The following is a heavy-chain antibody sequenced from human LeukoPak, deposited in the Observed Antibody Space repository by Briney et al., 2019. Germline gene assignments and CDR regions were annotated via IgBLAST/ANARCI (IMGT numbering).Heavy chain of an antibody. V-gene: IGHV4-34*01. Sequence: PSQTLSLTCAVYGGSSSGYYWSCIRQPPGNGLEWIGEINHSGSPTYNPTLKARSTISVDTSKNQFSLKLSSVTAADTAVYYCARGARYYGSGTVGNYYYYMDVWGKGTTVTVSS. CDR3: ARGARYYGSGTVGNYYYYMDV. J-gene: IGHJ6*03. CDR1: GGSSSGYY. D-gene: IGHD3-10*01. CDR2: INHSGSP.